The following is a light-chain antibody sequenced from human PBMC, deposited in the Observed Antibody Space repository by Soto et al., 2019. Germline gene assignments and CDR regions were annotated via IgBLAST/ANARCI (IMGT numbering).Light chain of an antibody. CDR2: EVN. V-gene: IGLV2-8*01. CDR3: SSYEGSNNVV. CDR1: SSDVGGNY. J-gene: IGLJ2*01. Sequence: QSVLTQPPSASGSPGQSVTISCTGTSSDVGGNYVSWYQQHPGKAPKLMIYEVNKRPSGVPDRFSGSKSGNTASLTVSGLQAEDEADYYCSSYEGSNNVVFGGGTKVTVL.